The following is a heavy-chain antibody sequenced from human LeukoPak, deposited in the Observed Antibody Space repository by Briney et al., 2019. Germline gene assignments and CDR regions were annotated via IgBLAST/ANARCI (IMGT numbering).Heavy chain of an antibody. CDR3: ARDAFNAENYYDSSGSFDY. J-gene: IGHJ4*02. V-gene: IGHV4-4*07. Sequence: SETLSLTCTVSGGSISSYYWSWIRQPAGKGLEWIGRIYTSGSTNYNPFLKSRVTMSVDTSKNQFSLKLSSVTAADTAVYYCARDAFNAENYYDSSGSFDYWGQGTLVTVSS. D-gene: IGHD3-22*01. CDR1: GGSISSYY. CDR2: IYTSGST.